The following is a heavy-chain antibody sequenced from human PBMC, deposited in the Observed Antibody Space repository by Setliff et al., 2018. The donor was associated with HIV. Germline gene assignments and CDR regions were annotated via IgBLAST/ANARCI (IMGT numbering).Heavy chain of an antibody. CDR3: ARRAGTPNYYYYYMDV. CDR1: GYTFTSYY. Sequence: ASVKVSCKASGYTFTSYYMHWVRQAPGQGLEWMGIINPSGGSTSYAQKFQGRVTITTDESTSTAYMELSSLRSDDTAMYYCARRAGTPNYYYYYMDVWGNGTTVTVSS. J-gene: IGHJ6*03. V-gene: IGHV1-46*03. CDR2: INPSGGST. D-gene: IGHD2-15*01.